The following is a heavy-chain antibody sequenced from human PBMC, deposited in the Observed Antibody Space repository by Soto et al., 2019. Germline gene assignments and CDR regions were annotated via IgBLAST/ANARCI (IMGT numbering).Heavy chain of an antibody. CDR2: IYYSGST. V-gene: IGHV4-59*01. CDR3: ARGVYSSGYLDV. CDR1: GGSISSYY. Sequence: QVQLQESGPGLVKPSETLSLTCTVSGGSISSYYWSWIRQPPGKGLEWIGYIYYSGSTNYNPSLKSRVTLSVDTSKNQFSLKLSSVTAADTAVYYCARGVYSSGYLDVWGQGTTVTVSS. J-gene: IGHJ6*02. D-gene: IGHD3-22*01.